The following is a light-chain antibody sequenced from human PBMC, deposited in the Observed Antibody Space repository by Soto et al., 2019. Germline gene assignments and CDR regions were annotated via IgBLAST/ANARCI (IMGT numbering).Light chain of an antibody. Sequence: QSVLTQSSSASASLGSSVKLTCTLSSGHSSYIIAWHQQKPGKAPRYLMKLEGSGSYNTGSGVPDRFSGSSSGADRYLTISNLQFEDEADYYCETWDSNTRVFGGGTKLTVL. J-gene: IGLJ2*01. CDR2: LEGSGSY. V-gene: IGLV4-60*02. CDR3: ETWDSNTRV. CDR1: SGHSSYI.